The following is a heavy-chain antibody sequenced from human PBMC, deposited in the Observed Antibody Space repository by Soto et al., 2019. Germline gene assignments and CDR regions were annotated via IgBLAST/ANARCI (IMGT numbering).Heavy chain of an antibody. CDR2: ISGRGGST. Sequence: EVQLLESGGGLVQPGGALRLSCAASGFTFNNYAMSWVRQAPDKGLEWVSAISGRGGSTYYADSVKGRFTISRDNYKNTLFLQMNSLRAEDTAVYYCAKDSTVTTSLYSYYYGLDVWGQGTTVTVSS. D-gene: IGHD4-17*01. CDR1: GFTFNNYA. CDR3: AKDSTVTTSLYSYYYGLDV. J-gene: IGHJ6*02. V-gene: IGHV3-23*01.